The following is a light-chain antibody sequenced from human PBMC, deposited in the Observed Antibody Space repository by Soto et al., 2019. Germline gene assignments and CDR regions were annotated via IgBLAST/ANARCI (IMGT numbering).Light chain of an antibody. CDR3: GTWDSSLSAGV. V-gene: IGLV1-51*01. Sequence: QSVLTQPPSISATPGQKVTISCSGSYSNIETNYVSWYQQLPGTAPKLLIYDNTERPSGIPDRFSGSKSGSSATLGITGLQTGDEADYYCGTWDSSLSAGVFGKGTKVTVL. CDR1: YSNIETNY. J-gene: IGLJ1*01. CDR2: DNT.